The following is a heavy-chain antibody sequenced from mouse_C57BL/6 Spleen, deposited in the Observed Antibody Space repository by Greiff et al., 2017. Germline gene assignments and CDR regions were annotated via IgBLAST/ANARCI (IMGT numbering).Heavy chain of an antibody. V-gene: IGHV3-6*01. CDR2: ISYGGSN. D-gene: IGHD1-1*01. Sequence: EVKLVESGPGLVKPSQSLSLSCSVTGYSFTSGYYWNWIRQLPGNKLEWMGYISYGGSNNYNPSIKNRISITRDTSKNQFFLKLSSVTTEDTATYYCAKNYGYFDYWGQGTTLTVSS. J-gene: IGHJ2*01. CDR3: AKNYGYFDY. CDR1: GYSFTSGYY.